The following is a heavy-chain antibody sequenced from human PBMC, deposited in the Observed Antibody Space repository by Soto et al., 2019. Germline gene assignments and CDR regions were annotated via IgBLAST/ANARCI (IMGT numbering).Heavy chain of an antibody. CDR3: ARSTPITMIVVPTGAFDI. V-gene: IGHV1-3*01. CDR1: GYTFTSYA. D-gene: IGHD3-22*01. CDR2: INAGNGNT. J-gene: IGHJ3*02. Sequence: ASVKVSCKASGYTFTSYAVHWVRQAPGQRLEWMGWINAGNGNTKYSQKFQGRVTITRDTSASTAYMELSSLRSEDTAVYYCARSTPITMIVVPTGAFDIWGQGTMVTVSS.